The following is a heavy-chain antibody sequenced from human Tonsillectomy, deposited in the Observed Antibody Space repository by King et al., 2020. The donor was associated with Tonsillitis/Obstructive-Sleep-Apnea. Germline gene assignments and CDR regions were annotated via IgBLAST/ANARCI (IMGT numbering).Heavy chain of an antibody. Sequence: VQLVESGGGLVQPGGSLRLSCAASGFTFNTYAMSWVLQAPGKGLEWVSAISSSGGSTYYADSVKGRFTISRDNSKNTLYLQMNSLRAEDTAVYYCAKNYCDSSGPRYFYYYMDVWGRGTTVTVSS. CDR1: GFTFNTYA. CDR2: ISSSGGST. CDR3: AKNYCDSSGPRYFYYYMDV. J-gene: IGHJ6*03. D-gene: IGHD3-22*01. V-gene: IGHV3-23*04.